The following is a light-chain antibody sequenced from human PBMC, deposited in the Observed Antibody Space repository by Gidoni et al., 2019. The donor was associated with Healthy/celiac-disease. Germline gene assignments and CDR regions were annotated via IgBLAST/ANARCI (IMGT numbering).Light chain of an antibody. CDR3: QQSYSTPRT. CDR2: AAS. V-gene: IGKV1-39*01. J-gene: IGKJ1*01. CDR1: QSISSD. Sequence: DIQMTQSPSSLSASVGDRVTITCRASQSISSDLNWYQQKPGKAPKLLIYAASSLQSGVPSKFSGSGSETDFTLTISSLQPEDFATYHCQQSYSTPRTFGQGTKVEIK.